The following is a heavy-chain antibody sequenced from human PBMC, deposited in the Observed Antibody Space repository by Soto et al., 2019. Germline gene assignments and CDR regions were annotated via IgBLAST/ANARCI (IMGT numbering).Heavy chain of an antibody. V-gene: IGHV4-59*13. CDR2: IYYSGST. CDR1: GGSISIYY. Sequence: SETLSLTCTDSGGSISIYYWSWIRQPPGKGLEWIGNIYYSGSTNYNPSLKSRVAISVDTSRHQFSLKLTSVTAADTAMYYCASLYCSGDSCYWDYWGQGTLITVS. D-gene: IGHD2-15*01. CDR3: ASLYCSGDSCYWDY. J-gene: IGHJ4*02.